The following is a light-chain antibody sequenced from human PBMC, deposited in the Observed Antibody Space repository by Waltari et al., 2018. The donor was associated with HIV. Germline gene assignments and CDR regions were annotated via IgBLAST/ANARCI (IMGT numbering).Light chain of an antibody. CDR2: EVS. V-gene: IGLV2-11*01. J-gene: IGLJ1*01. CDR3: CSYAGTYTYV. Sequence: QSALTQPRSVSGSPGQSVTISCTGTSSDIGYFDYVSWYQQYPGKAPKYIFYEVSQRPSGVPDRCTASKSGITASLTISGLQDEDEADYYCCSYAGTYTYVFGTGTTVTVL. CDR1: SSDIGYFDY.